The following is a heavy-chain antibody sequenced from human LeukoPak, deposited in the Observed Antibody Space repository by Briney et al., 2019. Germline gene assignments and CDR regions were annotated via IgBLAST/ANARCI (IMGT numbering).Heavy chain of an antibody. J-gene: IGHJ6*04. V-gene: IGHV4-31*03. CDR2: IYYSGST. CDR3: ARGLTDNYYYYGMDV. CDR1: GCSISSGGYY. Sequence: PSETLSLTCTVSGCSISSGGYYWSWIRQHPGKGLEWIGSIYYSGSTYYNPSLKSRVTISVDTSKNQFSLKLSSVTAADTAVYYCARGLTDNYYYYGMDVWGKGTTVTVSS. D-gene: IGHD3-9*01.